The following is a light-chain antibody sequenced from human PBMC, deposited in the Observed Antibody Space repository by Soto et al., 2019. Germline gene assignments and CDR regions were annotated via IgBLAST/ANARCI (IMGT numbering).Light chain of an antibody. J-gene: IGLJ1*01. V-gene: IGLV2-14*01. CDR3: SSYTSSSTLYV. CDR2: DVS. CDR1: SSDVGGYNY. Sequence: QSVLTQPASVSGSPGQAITISCTGTSSDVGGYNYVSWYQQHPGKAPKLMIYDVSNRPSGVSNRFSGSQSGNPASLTISGLQAEDEADYYCSSYTSSSTLYVFGTGTKVTVL.